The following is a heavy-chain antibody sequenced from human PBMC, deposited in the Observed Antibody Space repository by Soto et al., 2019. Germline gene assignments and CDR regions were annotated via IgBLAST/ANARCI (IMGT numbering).Heavy chain of an antibody. D-gene: IGHD2-2*01. V-gene: IGHV3-74*01. CDR2: INSDGSST. J-gene: IGHJ5*02. CDR1: GFTFSSYW. Sequence: GGSLRLSCAASGFTFSSYWMHWVRQAPGKGLVWVSRINSDGSSTSYADSVKGRFTISRDNAKNTLYLQMNSLRAEDTAVYYCARAPGGRCSSTSCYSARYNWFDPWGQGTLVTVSS. CDR3: ARAPGGRCSSTSCYSARYNWFDP.